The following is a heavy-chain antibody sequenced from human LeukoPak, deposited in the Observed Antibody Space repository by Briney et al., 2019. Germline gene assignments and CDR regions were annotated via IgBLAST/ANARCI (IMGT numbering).Heavy chain of an antibody. J-gene: IGHJ4*02. CDR2: ISTSSSYI. CDR1: GFTFSSYS. Sequence: GGSLRLSCAASGFTFSSYSMNWVRQAPGKGLEWVSSISTSSSYIHYADSVKGRFTTSRDNAKNSLYLQMNSLRAEDTAVYYCARGTLNRPGEHGAFDYWGQGTLVTVSS. CDR3: ARGTLNRPGEHGAFDY. D-gene: IGHD1-14*01. V-gene: IGHV3-21*01.